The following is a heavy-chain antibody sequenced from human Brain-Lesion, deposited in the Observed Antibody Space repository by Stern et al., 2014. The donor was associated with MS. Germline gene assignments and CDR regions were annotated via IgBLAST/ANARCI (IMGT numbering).Heavy chain of an antibody. CDR1: GYTLTELS. CDR3: ATLSPGAGGNYYRHFDY. CDR2: FDPEDGET. V-gene: IGHV1-24*01. D-gene: IGHD1-26*01. J-gene: IGHJ4*02. Sequence: QDQLVESGAEVKKPGASVKVSCKVSGYTLTELSMHWVRQAPSKGREWMGGFDPEDGETIYAQKFQGRVTMTEDTSTDTAYMELSSLRSEDTAVYYCATLSPGAGGNYYRHFDYWGQGTLVTVSS.